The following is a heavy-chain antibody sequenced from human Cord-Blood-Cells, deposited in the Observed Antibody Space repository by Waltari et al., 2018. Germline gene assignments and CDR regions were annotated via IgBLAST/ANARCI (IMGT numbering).Heavy chain of an antibody. V-gene: IGHV4-34*01. CDR2: INHSGST. D-gene: IGHD5-18*01. CDR1: GGSFAGYY. Sequence: QVQLQQWGAGLLKPPSTLSLTCAVYGGSFAGYYWSWVRQPPGKGLEWIGEINHSGSTNYNPSLKSRVTISVDTSKNQFSLKLSSVTAADTAVYYCARGYSYGYRDYWGQGTLVTVSS. J-gene: IGHJ4*02. CDR3: ARGYSYGYRDY.